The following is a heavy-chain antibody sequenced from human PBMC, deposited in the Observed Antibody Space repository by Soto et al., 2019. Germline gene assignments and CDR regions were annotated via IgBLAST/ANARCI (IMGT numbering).Heavy chain of an antibody. CDR1: GGTFSSYA. D-gene: IGHD3-10*01. J-gene: IGHJ4*02. CDR2: IIPIFGTA. Sequence: ASVKVSCKASGGTFSSYAISWVRQAPGQGLEWMGGIIPIFGTANYAQKFQGRVTITADESTSTAYMELSSLRSEDTAVYYCAREPYYYGSGPQTYRHPYYFDYWGQGTLVTVS. CDR3: AREPYYYGSGPQTYRHPYYFDY. V-gene: IGHV1-69*13.